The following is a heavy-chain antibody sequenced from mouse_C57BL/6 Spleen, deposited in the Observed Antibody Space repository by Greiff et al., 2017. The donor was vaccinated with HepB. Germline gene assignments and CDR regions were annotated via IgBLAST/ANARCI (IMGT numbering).Heavy chain of an antibody. V-gene: IGHV1-62-2*01. CDR2: FYPGSGSI. D-gene: IGHD2-3*01. CDR3: ARHAHDGYYPLWYVDV. J-gene: IGHJ1*03. CDR1: GYTFTEYT. Sequence: VMLVESGAELVKPGASVKLSCKASGYTFTEYTIHWVKQRSGQGLEWIGWFYPGSGSIKYNEKFKDKATLTADKSSSTVYMELSRLTSEDSAVYFCARHAHDGYYPLWYVDVWGTGTTVTVSS.